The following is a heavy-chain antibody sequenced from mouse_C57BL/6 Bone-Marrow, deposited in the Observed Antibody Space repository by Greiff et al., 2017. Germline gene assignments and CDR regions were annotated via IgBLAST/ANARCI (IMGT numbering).Heavy chain of an antibody. J-gene: IGHJ4*01. CDR1: GFTFSDYG. CDR2: ISNLAYSI. CDR3: AREDAMDY. V-gene: IGHV5-15*01. Sequence: EVPLVESGGGLVQPGGSLKLSCAASGFTFSDYGMAWVRQAPRKGPEWVAFISNLAYSIYYADTVTGRFTISRENAKNTLYLEMSSLRSEDTAMYYCAREDAMDYWGQGTSVTVSS.